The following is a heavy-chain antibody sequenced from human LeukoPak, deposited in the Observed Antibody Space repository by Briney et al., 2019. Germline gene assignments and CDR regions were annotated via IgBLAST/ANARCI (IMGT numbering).Heavy chain of an antibody. J-gene: IGHJ4*02. CDR1: GFTVTTNY. Sequence: GGSLRLSRAASGFTVTTNYMSWVRQAPGTGMERVSVIYSGGSTYYADSVKGRFTISRDNSKNTLYLQMNRQRAEDTAVYYCARDRYYDSSGYYSPFDYWGQGTLVTVSS. CDR2: IYSGGST. V-gene: IGHV3-66*02. D-gene: IGHD3-22*01. CDR3: ARDRYYDSSGYYSPFDY.